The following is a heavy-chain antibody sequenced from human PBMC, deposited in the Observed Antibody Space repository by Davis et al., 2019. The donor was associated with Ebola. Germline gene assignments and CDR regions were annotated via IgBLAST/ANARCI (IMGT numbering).Heavy chain of an antibody. D-gene: IGHD3-3*01. CDR3: ARDLRGFGRY. Sequence: GESLKISCAASGFTFSSYWMSWVRQAPGKGLEWVSAISGSTGTTYYADSVKGRFTISRDNAKNSLYLQMNSLRDEDTAVYYCARDLRGFGRYWGQGTLVTVSS. V-gene: IGHV3-48*02. CDR1: GFTFSSYW. CDR2: ISGSTGTT. J-gene: IGHJ4*02.